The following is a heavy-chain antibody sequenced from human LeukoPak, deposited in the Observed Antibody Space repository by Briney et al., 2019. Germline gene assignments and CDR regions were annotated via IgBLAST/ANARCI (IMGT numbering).Heavy chain of an antibody. CDR1: GGSISSNNYY. D-gene: IGHD1-26*01. V-gene: IGHV4-39*01. CDR3: ARMGVGATADAFDI. CDR2: IYYSGST. J-gene: IGHJ3*02. Sequence: SETLSLTCTVSGGSISSNNYYWGWIRQPPGKGLEWIGTIYYSGSTYYNPSLKSRVTISVDTSKNQFSLKLSSVTAADTAVYYCARMGVGATADAFDIWGQGTMVTVSS.